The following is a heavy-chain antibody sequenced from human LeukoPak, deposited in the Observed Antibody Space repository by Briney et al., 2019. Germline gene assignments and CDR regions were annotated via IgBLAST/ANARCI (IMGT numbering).Heavy chain of an antibody. CDR3: VRGLGYCSGGSCYSWYFDL. CDR1: GYTFTSYG. V-gene: IGHV1-18*01. J-gene: IGHJ2*01. CDR2: ISAYNGNT. D-gene: IGHD2-15*01. Sequence: ASVKVSCKASGYTFTSYGISWVRQAPGQGLEWMGWISAYNGNTNYAQKLQGRVTMTTDTSTSTAYMELRGLRSDDTAVYYCVRGLGYCSGGSCYSWYFDLWGRGTLVTVSS.